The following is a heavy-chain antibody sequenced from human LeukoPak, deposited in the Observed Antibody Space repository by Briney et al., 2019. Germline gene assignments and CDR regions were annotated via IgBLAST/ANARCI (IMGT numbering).Heavy chain of an antibody. D-gene: IGHD4-17*01. V-gene: IGHV3-11*04. Sequence: GGSLRLSCAASGFTFSDYYMSWIRQAPGKGLEWVSYISSSGSYIYYADSVKGRFTISRDNAKNSLYLQMNSLRAEDTAVYYCARDADYGDYAGMDVWGQGTTVTVSS. CDR3: ARDADYGDYAGMDV. J-gene: IGHJ6*02. CDR2: ISSSGSYI. CDR1: GFTFSDYY.